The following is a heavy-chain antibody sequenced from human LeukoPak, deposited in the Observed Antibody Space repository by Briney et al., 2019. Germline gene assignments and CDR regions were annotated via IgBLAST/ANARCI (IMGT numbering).Heavy chain of an antibody. D-gene: IGHD3-22*01. J-gene: IGHJ3*02. Sequence: RGSLRLSCAASGFSLSSYAKSWVRQAPGRGRAWVSVISGRWGSTYYADSVKGRFTISRDNATTTLYLQENSLSAEDTDVYYGAKTQITLIVVANSHSGALDIWGQGTMVTVSS. CDR1: GFSLSSYA. CDR2: ISGRWGST. CDR3: AKTQITLIVVANSHSGALDI. V-gene: IGHV3-23*01.